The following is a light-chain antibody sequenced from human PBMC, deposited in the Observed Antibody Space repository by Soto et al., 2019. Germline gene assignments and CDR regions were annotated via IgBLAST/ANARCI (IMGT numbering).Light chain of an antibody. Sequence: EIVLTQSPGTLSLSPGERATLSCRASQSVSSSYLAWYQQKPGQAPRLLIYGASSRATGIPARFIGSGAGTDFTLTISRREPEDFAVYYCQQYGSSPPWTFGQGTKVEIK. CDR3: QQYGSSPPWT. V-gene: IGKV3-20*01. CDR1: QSVSSSY. CDR2: GAS. J-gene: IGKJ1*01.